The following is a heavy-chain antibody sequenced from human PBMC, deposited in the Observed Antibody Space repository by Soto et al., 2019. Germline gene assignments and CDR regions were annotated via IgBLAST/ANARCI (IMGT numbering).Heavy chain of an antibody. CDR2: FNPILSFS. J-gene: IGHJ4*02. CDR1: GDTFNFYT. Sequence: QVQLVQSGAEVKKPGSSVKVSCKASGDTFNFYTINWVRQAPGLGLEWMGRFNPILSFSNSALKFQLRVTLTADKSTSTAHMVLSSLRSEDTAIYYCATSIGSGSRAFDYWGQGALVTVSS. CDR3: ATSIGSGSRAFDY. D-gene: IGHD3-10*01. V-gene: IGHV1-69*02.